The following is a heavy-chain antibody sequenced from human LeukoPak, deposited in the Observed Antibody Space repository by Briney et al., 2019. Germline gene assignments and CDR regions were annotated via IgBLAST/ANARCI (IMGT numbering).Heavy chain of an antibody. V-gene: IGHV4-39*01. J-gene: IGHJ4*02. Sequence: SETLSLTCTVSGGSISSSSYYWGWLRQPPGRGLEWVGIIYFSGSTYYNPSLKSRVTISVDTSKNQFSLKLSSVTAADTAVYYCARHPFGVVPYYFDYWGQGTLVTVSS. CDR1: GGSISSSSYY. D-gene: IGHD3-3*01. CDR2: IYFSGST. CDR3: ARHPFGVVPYYFDY.